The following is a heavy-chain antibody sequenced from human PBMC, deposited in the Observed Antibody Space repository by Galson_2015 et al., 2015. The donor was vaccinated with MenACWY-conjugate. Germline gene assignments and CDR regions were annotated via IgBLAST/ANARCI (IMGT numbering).Heavy chain of an antibody. CDR1: GFTFSTCA. CDR3: AKSGIQGDGIAVTGPTLYYYYYGMDI. Sequence: SLRLSCAASGFTFSTCAMNWVRQAPGKGLEWVSTISASGGTTYYADSVKGRFTVSRDNSKNTLYLQMNSLRAGDTALYYCAKSGIQGDGIAVTGPTLYYYYYGMDIWGQGTTVTVS. CDR2: ISASGGTT. D-gene: IGHD6-19*01. J-gene: IGHJ6*02. V-gene: IGHV3-23*01.